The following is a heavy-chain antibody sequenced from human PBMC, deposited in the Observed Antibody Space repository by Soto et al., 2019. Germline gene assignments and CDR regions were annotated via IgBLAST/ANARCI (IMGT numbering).Heavy chain of an antibody. CDR3: TTFGPS. CDR2: VKTKSEGETT. CDR1: DFTFGDAW. J-gene: IGHJ5*02. Sequence: PGGSLRLSCVASDFTFGDAWMNWVRQAAGKGLEWVGHVKTKSEGETTDYAAPVKGRFPIWRDDSTNTLYLQMKSLKSGEKGKYFCTTFGPSWGQGTQVTVSS. V-gene: IGHV3-15*07. D-gene: IGHD3-10*01.